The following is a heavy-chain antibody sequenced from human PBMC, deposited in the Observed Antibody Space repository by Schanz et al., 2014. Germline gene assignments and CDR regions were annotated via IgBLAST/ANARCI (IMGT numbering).Heavy chain of an antibody. CDR2: TSHDGSFT. V-gene: IGHV3-74*01. J-gene: IGHJ4*02. CDR3: TRDTDYHFDY. D-gene: IGHD4-17*01. Sequence: EVHLVESEGGLVQPGGSLRLSCAASGFTFSSSWMHWVRQAPGKGLVWVSRTSHDGSFTTFADSVKGRFTISRDNARNTLYLQMNSLRAEDTAVYYCTRDTDYHFDYWGQGTLVTVSS. CDR1: GFTFSSSW.